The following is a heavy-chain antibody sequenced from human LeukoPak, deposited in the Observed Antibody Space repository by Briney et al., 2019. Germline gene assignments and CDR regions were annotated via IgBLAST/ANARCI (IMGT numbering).Heavy chain of an antibody. D-gene: IGHD4-17*01. CDR1: GYTFTSYG. V-gene: IGHV1-18*01. CDR2: IINYNGNT. CDR3: AKTTVTSEEYFYYYMDV. Sequence: ASVKVSCKTSGYTFTSYGLSWVRQAPGQGLEWMGCIINYNGNTYYSQKLQGRVTMTKETSTSTAYMELRSLRSDDTAVYYCAKTTVTSEEYFYYYMDVWGKGTTVTVSS. J-gene: IGHJ6*03.